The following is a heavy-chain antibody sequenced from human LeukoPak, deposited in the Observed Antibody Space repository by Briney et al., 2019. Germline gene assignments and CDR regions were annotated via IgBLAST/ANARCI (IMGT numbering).Heavy chain of an antibody. Sequence: PSETLSLTCSVSGDSVSSSYYWGWIRQPPGKGLEWIGYIYYSGSTNYNPSLKSRVTISVDTSKNQFSLKLSSVTAADTAVYYCARDDGDYVTRFFDFWGQGTLVTVSS. CDR3: ARDDGDYVTRFFDF. D-gene: IGHD4-17*01. CDR2: IYYSGST. CDR1: GDSVSSSYY. J-gene: IGHJ4*02. V-gene: IGHV4-61*01.